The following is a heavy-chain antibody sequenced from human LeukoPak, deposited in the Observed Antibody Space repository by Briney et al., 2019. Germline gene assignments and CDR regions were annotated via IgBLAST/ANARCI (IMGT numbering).Heavy chain of an antibody. J-gene: IGHJ6*03. CDR3: ARRTAMATNLYYYYYYYMDV. Sequence: PSETLSLTCTVSGGSISSYYWSWIRQPPGKGLEWIGYIYYSGSTNYNPSLKSRVTISVDTSKNQFSLKLSSVTAADTAVYYCARRTAMATNLYYYYYYYMDVWGKGTTVTISS. V-gene: IGHV4-59*12. D-gene: IGHD5-18*01. CDR1: GGSISSYY. CDR2: IYYSGST.